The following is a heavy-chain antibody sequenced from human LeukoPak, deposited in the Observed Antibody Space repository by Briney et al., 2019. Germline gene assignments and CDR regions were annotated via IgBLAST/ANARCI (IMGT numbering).Heavy chain of an antibody. Sequence: GGSLRLSCAASGFTFSSYWMHWVRHAPGKGLVWVSRINSDGSSTSYADSVKGRFTISRDNAKNTLYLQMNSLRAEDTAVYYCARETTVTTRYFQHWGQGTLVTVSS. CDR1: GFTFSSYW. CDR2: INSDGSST. V-gene: IGHV3-74*01. J-gene: IGHJ1*01. D-gene: IGHD4-11*01. CDR3: ARETTVTTRYFQH.